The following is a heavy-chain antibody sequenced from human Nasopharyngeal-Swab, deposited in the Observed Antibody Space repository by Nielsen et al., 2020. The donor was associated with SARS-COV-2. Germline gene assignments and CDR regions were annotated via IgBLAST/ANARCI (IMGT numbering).Heavy chain of an antibody. CDR1: GFTFTKYS. J-gene: IGHJ3*01. V-gene: IGHV3-30*04. CDR2: ISYDGTYT. CDR3: VASYYYDSSGHYLRGGNAFDF. Sequence: GGSLRLSCAASGFTFTKYSMHWVRLAPGRGLEWVTVISYDGTYTSSRDSVKGRFTLSRDNSRNTLFMVANSLRPEDTAVYFCVASYYYDSSGHYLRGGNAFDFWGQGTTVTVSS. D-gene: IGHD3-16*01.